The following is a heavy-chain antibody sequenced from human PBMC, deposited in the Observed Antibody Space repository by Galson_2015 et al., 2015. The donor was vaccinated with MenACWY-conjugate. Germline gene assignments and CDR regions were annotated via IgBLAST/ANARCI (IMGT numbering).Heavy chain of an antibody. CDR2: INPSDSYA. Sequence: SGAEVKKPGESLRLSCKASGYSFTSFWISWVRQMPGKGLEWMARINPSDSYANYNSSFQGHVTISADKSTGTAFLQWSSLKSSDTAVYFCARHHVNTAMFLDSWGQGTLVTVSS. V-gene: IGHV5-10-1*01. D-gene: IGHD5-18*01. CDR3: ARHHVNTAMFLDS. J-gene: IGHJ4*02. CDR1: GYSFTSFW.